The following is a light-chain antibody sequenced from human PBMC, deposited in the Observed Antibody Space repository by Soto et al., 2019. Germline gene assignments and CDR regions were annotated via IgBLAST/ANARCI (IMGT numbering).Light chain of an antibody. Sequence: DIQMTQSPSTLSASEGGRVTITCRASQSIDYWLAWYQQKPGKAPTLLIYKASTLESGVPSRFSGSGSGTEFTLTISSLQSDDFATNYCQQYSSYSSGTFGQGTNV. J-gene: IGKJ1*01. CDR3: QQYSSYSSGT. CDR1: QSIDYW. CDR2: KAS. V-gene: IGKV1-5*03.